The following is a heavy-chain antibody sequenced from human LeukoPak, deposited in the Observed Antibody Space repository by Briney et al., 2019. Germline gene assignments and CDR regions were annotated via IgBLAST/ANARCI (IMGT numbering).Heavy chain of an antibody. D-gene: IGHD2-15*01. J-gene: IGHJ3*02. V-gene: IGHV3-30-3*01. CDR1: GFTFSSYA. Sequence: GRSLRLSCAASGFTFSSYAMHWVRQAPGKGLEWVGVTSYGGSNQYYADSVKGRFTLSRDNSKKTVYLQMTSLRPEDTAVYYCAREWRVVAATSAAFDIWGQGTMVTVSS. CDR3: AREWRVVAATSAAFDI. CDR2: TSYGGSNQ.